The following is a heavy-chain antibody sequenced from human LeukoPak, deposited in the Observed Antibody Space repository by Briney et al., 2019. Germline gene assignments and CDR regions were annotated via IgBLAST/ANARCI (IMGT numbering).Heavy chain of an antibody. V-gene: IGHV3-23*01. Sequence: GGSLRLSCAAYAFTFSSYSMSWDRQAPGKGLEWVSAISGSGGSTYYADSVKGRFTTARDNPKSTLYLQMNSLSGEDTAGYYCAKDFWSGSPRQYYFDYWGQGTLVTVSS. CDR1: AFTFSSYS. J-gene: IGHJ4*02. CDR2: ISGSGGST. D-gene: IGHD3-3*01. CDR3: AKDFWSGSPRQYYFDY.